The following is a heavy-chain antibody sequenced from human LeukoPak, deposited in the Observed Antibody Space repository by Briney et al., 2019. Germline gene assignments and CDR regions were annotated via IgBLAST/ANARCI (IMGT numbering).Heavy chain of an antibody. CDR1: GGSITSSNYY. D-gene: IGHD2-8*01. CDR3: ARASFNVVFGNWFDP. CDR2: VYYSGST. J-gene: IGHJ5*02. Sequence: PSETLSLTCTVPGGSITSSNYYWGWIRHPPRKWLEWIGNVYYSGSTFYNPSLKSRVTISVDTSKNQFSLKLRSVTAADTAIYYCARASFNVVFGNWFDPWGQGTLVTVSS. V-gene: IGHV4-39*01.